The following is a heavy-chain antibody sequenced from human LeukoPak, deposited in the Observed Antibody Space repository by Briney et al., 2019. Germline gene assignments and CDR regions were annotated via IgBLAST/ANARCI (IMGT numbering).Heavy chain of an antibody. CDR1: GYTFTGYY. V-gene: IGHV1-18*04. D-gene: IGHD3-22*01. Sequence: ASVKVSCKASGYTFTGYYMHWVRQAPGQGLEWMGWISAYNGNTNYAQKLQGRVTMTTDTSTSTAYMELRSLRSDDTAVYYCARDPRYYDSSGRSPSYFDYWGQGTLVTVSS. CDR3: ARDPRYYDSSGRSPSYFDY. CDR2: ISAYNGNT. J-gene: IGHJ4*02.